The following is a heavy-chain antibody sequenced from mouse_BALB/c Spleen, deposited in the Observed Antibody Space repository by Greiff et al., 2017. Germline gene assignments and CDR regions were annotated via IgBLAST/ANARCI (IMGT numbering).Heavy chain of an antibody. CDR3: ARDGNYGYAMDY. J-gene: IGHJ4*01. CDR1: GYSFTGYN. CDR2: IDPYYGGT. V-gene: IGHV1-39*01. D-gene: IGHD2-1*01. Sequence: VQLKQSGPELEKPGASVKISCKASGYSFTGYNMNWVKQSNGKSLEWIGNIDPYYGGTSYNQKFKGKATLTVDKSSSTAYMQLSSLTSENSAVYFCARDGNYGYAMDYWGQGTSVTVSS.